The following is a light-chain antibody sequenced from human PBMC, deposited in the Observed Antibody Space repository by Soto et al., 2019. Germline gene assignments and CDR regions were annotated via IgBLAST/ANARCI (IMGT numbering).Light chain of an antibody. Sequence: EVVVTQSPGTLSLSPWERATLSCRASQSVSSSYLAWYQQKPGQAPRLLIYGASSRATGIPDRFSGSGSGTDFTLTISRLEPEDFAVYYCQQYGSSRTFGQGTKVEIK. CDR2: GAS. J-gene: IGKJ1*01. V-gene: IGKV3-20*01. CDR1: QSVSSSY. CDR3: QQYGSSRT.